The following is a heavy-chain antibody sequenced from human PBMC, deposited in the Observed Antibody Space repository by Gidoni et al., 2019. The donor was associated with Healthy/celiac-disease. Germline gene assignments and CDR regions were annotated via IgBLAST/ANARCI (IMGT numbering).Heavy chain of an antibody. Sequence: QLRLKESGPGLGKPWETLSLTGTVPGGPISSSSYYWGWIRQPPGKGLEWIGSIYYSGSTYYNPSLKSRVTISVDTSKNQFSLKLSSVTAADTAVYYCARQGVIAFFGYWGQGTLVTVSS. CDR1: GGPISSSSYY. J-gene: IGHJ4*02. V-gene: IGHV4-39*01. CDR2: IYYSGST. D-gene: IGHD2-21*01. CDR3: ARQGVIAFFGY.